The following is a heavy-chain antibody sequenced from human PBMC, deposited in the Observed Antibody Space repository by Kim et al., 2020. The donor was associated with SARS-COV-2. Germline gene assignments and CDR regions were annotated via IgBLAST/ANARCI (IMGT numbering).Heavy chain of an antibody. CDR1: GYTFTGYY. Sequence: ASVKVSCKASGYTFTGYYMHWVRQAPGQGLEWMGWINPNSGGTNYAQKFQGRVTMTRDTSISTAYMELSRLRSDDTAVYYCARDTVYSSSPQLDNWGQGTLVTVSS. CDR3: ARDTVYSSSPQLDN. D-gene: IGHD6-13*01. V-gene: IGHV1-2*02. J-gene: IGHJ4*02. CDR2: INPNSGGT.